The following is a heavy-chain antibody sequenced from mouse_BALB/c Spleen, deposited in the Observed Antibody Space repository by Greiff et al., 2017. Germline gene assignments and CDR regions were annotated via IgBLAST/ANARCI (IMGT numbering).Heavy chain of an antibody. D-gene: IGHD3-3*01. Sequence: ESGPGLVKPSQSLSLTCTVTGYSITSDYAWNWIRQFPGNKLEWMGYISYSGSTSYNPSLKSRISITRDTSKNQFFLQLNSVTTEDTATYYCARCGTDWYFDVWGAGTTVTVSS. V-gene: IGHV3-2*02. J-gene: IGHJ1*01. CDR1: GYSITSDYA. CDR3: ARCGTDWYFDV. CDR2: ISYSGST.